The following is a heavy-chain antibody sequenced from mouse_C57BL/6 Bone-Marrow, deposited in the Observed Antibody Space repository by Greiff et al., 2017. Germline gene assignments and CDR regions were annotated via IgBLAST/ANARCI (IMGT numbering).Heavy chain of an antibody. CDR1: GYTFTDYY. Sequence: QVQLKESGAELVRPGASVKLSCKASGYTFTDYYINWVKQRPGQGLEWIARIYPGSGNTYYNEKFKGKATLTAEKSSSTAYMQLSSLTSEDAAVYFCAREYYGSTTAWFAYWGQGTLVTVSA. V-gene: IGHV1-76*01. CDR3: AREYYGSTTAWFAY. J-gene: IGHJ3*01. CDR2: IYPGSGNT. D-gene: IGHD1-1*01.